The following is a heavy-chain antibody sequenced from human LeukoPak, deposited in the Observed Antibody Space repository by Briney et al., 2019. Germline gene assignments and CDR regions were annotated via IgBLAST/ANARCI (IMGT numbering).Heavy chain of an antibody. V-gene: IGHV4-34*01. CDR1: GGSFNDFY. D-gene: IGHD6-6*01. J-gene: IGHJ4*02. CDR3: VRLIAARPR. Sequence: SETLSLTCAVYGGSFNDFYWTWIRQPPGKELEWIGGINHSGSTNYNPSLKSRVDISVDTSKNQFSLKLSSVTAADTAVYYCVRLIAARPRWGQGTLVTVSS. CDR2: INHSGST.